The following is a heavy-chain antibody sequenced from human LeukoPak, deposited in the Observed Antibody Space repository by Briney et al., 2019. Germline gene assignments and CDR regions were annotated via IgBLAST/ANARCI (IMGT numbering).Heavy chain of an antibody. D-gene: IGHD5-18*01. V-gene: IGHV3-13*01. CDR3: VRNPNSGYSYSDY. Sequence: GGSLRLSCAASGWTFSSYDMHWVRQAPGKGLEWVSAIGTAGDTYYTGSVKGRFTISRDNAKNSLYLQMNSLRVEDTAMYYCVRNPNSGYSYSDYWGQGTLVTVSS. CDR2: IGTAGDT. J-gene: IGHJ4*02. CDR1: GWTFSSYD.